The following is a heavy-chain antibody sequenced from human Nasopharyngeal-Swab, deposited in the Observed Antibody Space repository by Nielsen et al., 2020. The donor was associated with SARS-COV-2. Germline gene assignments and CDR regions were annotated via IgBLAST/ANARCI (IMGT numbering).Heavy chain of an antibody. CDR2: INPSGGST. CDR3: AQYYYDSSGYYMDY. V-gene: IGHV1-46*01. D-gene: IGHD3-22*01. CDR1: GYTFTTYH. J-gene: IGHJ4*02. Sequence: ASVKVSCKASGYTFTTYHMHWVRQAPGQGLEWMGIINPSGGSTTYAQKFQGRVTMTRDTSTSTVYMELSSLRSEDTAVYFCAQYYYDSSGYYMDYWGQGTLVTVSS.